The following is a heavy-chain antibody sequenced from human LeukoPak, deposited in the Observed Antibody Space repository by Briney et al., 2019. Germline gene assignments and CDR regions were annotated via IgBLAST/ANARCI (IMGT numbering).Heavy chain of an antibody. CDR2: NHDKWSP. J-gene: IGHJ4*02. V-gene: IGHV4-34*01. CDR3: AKDRTMIVVALEGGGIFDY. Sequence: SETLSLTCAVYGGSFSGYYWSWIRQPPGKGLEWIGGNHDKWSPNYNPSLKSRVTISVDTSKNQFSLKLSSVTAADTAVYYCAKDRTMIVVALEGGGIFDYWGQGTLVTVSS. CDR1: GGSFSGYY. D-gene: IGHD3-22*01.